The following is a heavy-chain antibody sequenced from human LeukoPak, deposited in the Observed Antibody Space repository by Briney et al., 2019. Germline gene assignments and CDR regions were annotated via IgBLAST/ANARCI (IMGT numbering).Heavy chain of an antibody. CDR1: GASFSSSTYY. J-gene: IGHJ4*02. CDR2: IYYGGGT. V-gene: IGHV4-39*01. Sequence: SETLSLTCTVSGASFSSSTYYWGWIRQPPGKGLEWIGSIYYGGGTYYNPSLKSRVTMSVDTSKKQFSLKLSSVTAANTAVYYCARHAGGIAAAGTRPFDYWGQGTLVTVSS. D-gene: IGHD6-13*01. CDR3: ARHAGGIAAAGTRPFDY.